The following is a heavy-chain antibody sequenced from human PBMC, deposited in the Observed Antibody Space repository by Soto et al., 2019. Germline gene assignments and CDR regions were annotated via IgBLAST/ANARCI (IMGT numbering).Heavy chain of an antibody. J-gene: IGHJ4*02. CDR2: IWYDGSNK. Sequence: QVQLVESGGGVVQPGRSLRLSCAASGFTFSNYGMHWVRQAPGKGLEWVALIWYDGSNKYYADSVKGRFTISRDNSKNTLYVQMNSLRAEDTAVYYCARDITRSLFDYWGQGTLVTVSS. D-gene: IGHD1-20*01. CDR1: GFTFSNYG. CDR3: ARDITRSLFDY. V-gene: IGHV3-33*01.